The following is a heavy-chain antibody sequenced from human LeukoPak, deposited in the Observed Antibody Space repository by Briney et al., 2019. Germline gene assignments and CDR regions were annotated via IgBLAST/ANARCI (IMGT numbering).Heavy chain of an antibody. J-gene: IGHJ4*02. V-gene: IGHV3-64D*09. CDR1: GFSFSTYT. CDR3: VKDLIGTYSFEY. Sequence: GGSLRLSCSASGFSFSTYTMHWVRQAPGKGLEYVSSISSNGGNTFYADSVKGRLTISRDNSKNTLYLQMSSLRAEDTAVYYCVKDLIGTYSFEYWGQGTLVTVSS. D-gene: IGHD1-26*01. CDR2: ISSNGGNT.